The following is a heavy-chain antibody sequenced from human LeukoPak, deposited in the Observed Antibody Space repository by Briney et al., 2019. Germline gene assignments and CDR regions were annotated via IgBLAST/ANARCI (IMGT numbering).Heavy chain of an antibody. CDR2: IYYSRST. Sequence: SETLSLTCTVSGGSISSYYWSWIRQPPGKGLEWIGYIYYSRSTNYNPSLKSRVTISVDTSTNQFSLKLSSVTAADTAVYYCATSTPNYYYYGMDVWGQGTTVTVSS. CDR3: ATSTPNYYYYGMDV. J-gene: IGHJ6*02. CDR1: GGSISSYY. V-gene: IGHV4-59*08.